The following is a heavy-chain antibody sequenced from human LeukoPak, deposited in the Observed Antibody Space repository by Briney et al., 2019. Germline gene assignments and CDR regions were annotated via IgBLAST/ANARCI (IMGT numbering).Heavy chain of an antibody. Sequence: GGSLRLSCTVAGFTVSSNSMSWGRQAPGKGLEWVSFIYSDNTHYSDSVKGRFTISRDNSKNTLYLQMNSLRAEDTAVYYCARRAGAYSHPYDYWGQGTLVTVSS. J-gene: IGHJ4*02. V-gene: IGHV3-53*01. D-gene: IGHD4/OR15-4a*01. CDR1: GFTVSSNS. CDR2: IYSDNT. CDR3: ARRAGAYSHPYDY.